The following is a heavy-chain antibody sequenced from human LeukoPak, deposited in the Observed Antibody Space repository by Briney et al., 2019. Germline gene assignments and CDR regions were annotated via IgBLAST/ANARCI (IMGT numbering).Heavy chain of an antibody. V-gene: IGHV3-30*19. CDR2: ISYDGSNK. CDR3: APQPPTLDY. CDR1: GFTFSSYG. Sequence: GGSLRLSCAASGFTFSSYGMHWVRQAPGKGLEWVAVISYDGSNKYYADSVKGRFTISRDNSKNTLYLQMNSLRAEDTAVYYCAPQPPTLDYWGQGTLVTVSS. J-gene: IGHJ4*02. D-gene: IGHD4-11*01.